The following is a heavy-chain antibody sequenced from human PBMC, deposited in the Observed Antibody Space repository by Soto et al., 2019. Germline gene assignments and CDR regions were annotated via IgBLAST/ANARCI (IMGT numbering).Heavy chain of an antibody. CDR2: IYYSGST. CDR1: GGSISSYY. Sequence: PSETLSLTCTVSGGSISSYYWSWIRQPPGKGLEWIGYIYYSGSTNYNPSLKSRVTISVDTSKNQFSLKLSSVTAADTAVYYCARGSYYYYYGMDVWGQGTPVTV. CDR3: ARGSYYYYYGMDV. V-gene: IGHV4-59*01. J-gene: IGHJ6*02.